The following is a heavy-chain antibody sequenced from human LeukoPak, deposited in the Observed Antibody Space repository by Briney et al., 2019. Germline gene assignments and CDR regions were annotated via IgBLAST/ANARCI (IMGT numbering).Heavy chain of an antibody. V-gene: IGHV3-7*03. Sequence: GGSLRLSCAASGFTFTTYWMGWVRQAPGKGLEWVASIKQDGNEKYYVDSVKGRFTISRDSAENTLYLQMNSLKTEDTAVYYCTRPGVGATVFDYWGQGTLVTVSS. J-gene: IGHJ4*02. D-gene: IGHD1-26*01. CDR1: GFTFTTYW. CDR3: TRPGVGATVFDY. CDR2: IKQDGNEK.